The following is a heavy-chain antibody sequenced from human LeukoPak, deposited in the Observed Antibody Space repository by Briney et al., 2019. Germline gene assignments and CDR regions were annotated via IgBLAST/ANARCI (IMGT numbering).Heavy chain of an antibody. CDR1: GDFMSNFH. CDR2: ISYSGTT. Sequence: AETLSLTCTVSGDFMSNFHWTSIRQPPGKELEWIGSISYSGTTDYNPSLKGRVTMSVDTSKKQYFLKLNSVTAADTAVFYCARSALVRGVSTWGQGTLVTVSS. D-gene: IGHD3-10*01. CDR3: ARSALVRGVST. J-gene: IGHJ5*02. V-gene: IGHV4-59*01.